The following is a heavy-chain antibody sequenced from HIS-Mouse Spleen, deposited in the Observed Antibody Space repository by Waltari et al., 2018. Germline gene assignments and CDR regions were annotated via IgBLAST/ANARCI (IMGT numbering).Heavy chain of an antibody. D-gene: IGHD2-8*01. Sequence: QVQLQESGPGLVTPSETLSLTCTVSGYSISSGYYWGGLRQPPGKGLEWIGSIYHSGSTYYNPSLKSRVTISVDTSKNQFSLKLSSVTAADTAVYYCARDSWAYAIEYFQHWGQGTLVTVSS. J-gene: IGHJ1*01. CDR2: IYHSGST. V-gene: IGHV4-38-2*02. CDR3: ARDSWAYAIEYFQH. CDR1: GYSISSGYY.